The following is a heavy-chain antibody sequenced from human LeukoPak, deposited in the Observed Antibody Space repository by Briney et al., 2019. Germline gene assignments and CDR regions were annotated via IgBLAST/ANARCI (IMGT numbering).Heavy chain of an antibody. CDR3: ARELRYYYMDV. V-gene: IGHV4-30-4*08. CDR2: IYYSGST. CDR1: GGSISSGDYY. Sequence: SETLSLTCTVSGGSISSGDYYWSWIRQPPGKGLEWIGYIYYSGSTYYNPSLKSRVTISVDTSKNQFSLKLSSVTAADTAVYYCARELRYYYMDVWGKGTTVTASS. J-gene: IGHJ6*03.